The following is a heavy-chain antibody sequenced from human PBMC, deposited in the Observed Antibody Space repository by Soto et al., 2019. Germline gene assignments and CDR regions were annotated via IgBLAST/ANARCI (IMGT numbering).Heavy chain of an antibody. Sequence: QVHLVQSGAEVKKPGASVKVSCKGSGYAFTTYGITWVRQAPGQGLEWMGWISAHNGNTNYAQKLQGRVTVTRDTYTSTDYMELRRLRSDDTAVYYCARGRYGDYWGQGALVTVSS. CDR1: GYAFTTYG. D-gene: IGHD1-1*01. J-gene: IGHJ4*02. V-gene: IGHV1-18*01. CDR3: ARGRYGDY. CDR2: ISAHNGNT.